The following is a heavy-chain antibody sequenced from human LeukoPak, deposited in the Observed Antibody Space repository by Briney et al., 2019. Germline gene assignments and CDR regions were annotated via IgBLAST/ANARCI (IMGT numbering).Heavy chain of an antibody. CDR2: IYHSGST. CDR3: ARTLAYCGGDCYPNWFDP. CDR1: GGSISSGGYS. J-gene: IGHJ5*02. D-gene: IGHD2-21*02. V-gene: IGHV4-30-2*02. Sequence: SQTLSLTCAVSGGSISSGGYSWSWIRQPPGKGLEWIGYIYHSGSTYYNPSLKSRVTIPVDRSKNQFSLKLSSVTAADTAVYYCARTLAYCGGDCYPNWFDPWGQGTLVTVSS.